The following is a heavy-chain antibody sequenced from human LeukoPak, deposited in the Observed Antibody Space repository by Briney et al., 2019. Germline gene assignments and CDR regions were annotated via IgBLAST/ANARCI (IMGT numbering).Heavy chain of an antibody. V-gene: IGHV4-30-2*01. J-gene: IGHJ4*02. CDR2: IYHSGST. Sequence: PSQTLSLTCTVSGGSISSGGYYWSWIRQPPGKGLEWIGYIYHSGSTYYNPSLKSRVTISVDRSKNQFSLKLSSVTAADTAVYYCARLKYAAAGAIDYWGQGTLVTVSS. CDR3: ARLKYAAAGAIDY. D-gene: IGHD6-13*01. CDR1: GGSISSGGYY.